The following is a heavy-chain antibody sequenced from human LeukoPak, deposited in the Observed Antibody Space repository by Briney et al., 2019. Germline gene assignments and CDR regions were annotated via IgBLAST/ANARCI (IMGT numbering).Heavy chain of an antibody. J-gene: IGHJ4*02. V-gene: IGHV4-34*01. CDR1: GGSFSGYY. CDR3: ASEDAYCGGDCYPY. D-gene: IGHD2-21*02. CDR2: INHSGST. Sequence: SETLSLTCAVYGGSFSGYYWSWIRQPPGKGLEWIGEINHSGSTNYNPSLKSRVTISVDTSKNQFSLKLSSVTAADTAVYYCASEDAYCGGDCYPYWGQGTLVTVSS.